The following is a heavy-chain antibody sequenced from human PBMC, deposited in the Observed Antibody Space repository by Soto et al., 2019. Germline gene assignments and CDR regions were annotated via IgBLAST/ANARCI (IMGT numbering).Heavy chain of an antibody. CDR1: GFTFSSYW. V-gene: IGHV3-74*01. CDR2: INSDGSST. D-gene: IGHD3-3*01. J-gene: IGHJ6*03. CDR3: ARDFGSKYYYSYYMDV. Sequence: PGGSLRLSCAASGFTFSSYWMHWVRQAPGKGLVWVSRINSDGSSTSYADSVKGRFTISRDNAKNTLYLQMNSLRAEDTAVYYCARDFGSKYYYSYYMDVWGKGTMVTVSS.